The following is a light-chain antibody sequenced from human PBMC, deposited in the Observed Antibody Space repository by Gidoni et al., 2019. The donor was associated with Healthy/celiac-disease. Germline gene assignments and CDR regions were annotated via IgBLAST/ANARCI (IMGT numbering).Light chain of an antibody. CDR1: QDISNN. V-gene: IGKV1-33*01. J-gene: IGKJ4*01. CDR3: QQYDNLPSLT. CDR2: DAS. Sequence: DIQMTQSPSSLSASVGDRVTITCQASQDISNNLNWYQQKPGKAPKLLIYDASNLETGVPSRFSGSGSGTDFTFTISSLQPEDIATYYCQQYDNLPSLTFGGGTKVVIK.